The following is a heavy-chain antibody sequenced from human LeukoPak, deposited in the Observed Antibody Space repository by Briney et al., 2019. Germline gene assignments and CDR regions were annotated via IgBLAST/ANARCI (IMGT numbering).Heavy chain of an antibody. CDR1: GFTFSSYG. CDR2: ISSSSSYI. D-gene: IGHD3-10*01. J-gene: IGHJ6*03. CDR3: ARDLLGPPVRGVMYYYYYYMDV. V-gene: IGHV3-21*01. Sequence: GGSLRLSCAASGFTFSSYGMNWVRQAPGKGLEWVSSISSSSSYIYYADSVKGRFTISRDNAKNSLYLQMNSLRAEDTAVYYCARDLLGPPVRGVMYYYYYYMDVWGKGTTVTVSS.